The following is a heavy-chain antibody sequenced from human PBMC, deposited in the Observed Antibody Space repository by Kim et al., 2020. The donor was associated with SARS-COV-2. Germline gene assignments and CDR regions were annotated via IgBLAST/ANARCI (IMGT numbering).Heavy chain of an antibody. V-gene: IGHV3-74*01. J-gene: IGHJ1*01. CDR3: ARGYYYDSSGYYYDYFQH. CDR2: INSDGSST. Sequence: GGSLRLSCAASGFTFSNYWMHWVRQAPGKGLVWVSRINSDGSSTSYADSVKGRFTISRDNAKNTLYLQMNSLRAEDTAVYYCARGYYYDSSGYYYDYFQHWGQGTLVTVSS. D-gene: IGHD3-22*01. CDR1: GFTFSNYW.